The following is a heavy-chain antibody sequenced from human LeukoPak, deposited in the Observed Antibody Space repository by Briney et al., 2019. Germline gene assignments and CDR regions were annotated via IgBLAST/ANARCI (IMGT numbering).Heavy chain of an antibody. J-gene: IGHJ4*02. CDR3: ARGRIAAAGTLAF. Sequence: PGGSLRLSCAASGFTFSSYWMSWVRQAPGKGLEWVANIKQDGSEKYYVDSVKGRFTISRGNAKNSLYLQMNSLRAEDTAVYYCARGRIAAAGTLAFWGQGTLVTVSS. CDR2: IKQDGSEK. CDR1: GFTFSSYW. V-gene: IGHV3-7*01. D-gene: IGHD6-13*01.